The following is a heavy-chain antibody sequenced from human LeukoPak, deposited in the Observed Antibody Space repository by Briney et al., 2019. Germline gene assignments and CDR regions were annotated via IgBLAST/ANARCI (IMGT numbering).Heavy chain of an antibody. J-gene: IGHJ5*02. CDR3: VRKFDTSGYYFWFDP. V-gene: IGHV3-33*01. CDR2: IWYDGSKK. D-gene: IGHD3-22*01. CDR1: GFTFSSYG. Sequence: PGGSLRLSCAASGFTFSSYGMHWVRQAPGKGLEWVAVIWYDGSKKNSADSVKGRFTIARDNSKNTLYLQMNSLRAEDTAVYYCVRKFDTSGYYFWFDPWGQGTLVTVSS.